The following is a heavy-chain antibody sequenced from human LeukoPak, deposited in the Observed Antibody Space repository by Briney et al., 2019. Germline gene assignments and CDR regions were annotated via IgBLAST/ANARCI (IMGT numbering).Heavy chain of an antibody. J-gene: IGHJ4*02. Sequence: ASVKVSCKASGYTFTGYYMHWVRQAPGQGLEWMERINPNSGGTNFAEKFQGRVTMTRDTSISAAFMELSGLRSDDTAVYYCAREVSGDPGGYWGQGTLVTVSS. CDR2: INPNSGGT. D-gene: IGHD7-27*01. CDR3: AREVSGDPGGY. CDR1: GYTFTGYY. V-gene: IGHV1-2*06.